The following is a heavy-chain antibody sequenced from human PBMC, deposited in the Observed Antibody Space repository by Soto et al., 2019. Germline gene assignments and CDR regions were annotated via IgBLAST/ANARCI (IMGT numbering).Heavy chain of an antibody. J-gene: IGHJ4*02. V-gene: IGHV3-23*01. Sequence: EVQLLESGGGLVQPGGSLRLSCAASGFTFSSYAMSWVRQAPGKGLEWVSAISGSGGSTYYADSVKGRFTISRDNSKNTLYLQMNSLRAEDTAVYYCAKDGPDIVVVVAATHFDYWGQGTLVTVSS. CDR1: GFTFSSYA. CDR3: AKDGPDIVVVVAATHFDY. D-gene: IGHD2-15*01. CDR2: ISGSGGST.